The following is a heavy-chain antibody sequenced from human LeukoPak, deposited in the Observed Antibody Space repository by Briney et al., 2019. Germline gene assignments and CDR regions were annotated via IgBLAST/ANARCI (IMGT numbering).Heavy chain of an antibody. CDR2: ISSSSSTI. Sequence: PGGSLRLSCAASGFTVSSNYMSWVRQAPGKGLEWVSYISSSSSTIYYADSVKGRFTISRDNAKNSLYLQMNSLRAEDTAVYYCAREEVDVVVVAVDYWGQGTLVTVSS. J-gene: IGHJ4*02. CDR1: GFTVSSNY. D-gene: IGHD2-15*01. CDR3: AREEVDVVVVAVDY. V-gene: IGHV3-48*04.